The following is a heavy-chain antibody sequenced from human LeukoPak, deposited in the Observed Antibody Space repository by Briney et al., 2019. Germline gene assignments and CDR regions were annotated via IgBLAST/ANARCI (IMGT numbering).Heavy chain of an antibody. V-gene: IGHV1-69*13. J-gene: IGHJ6*02. D-gene: IGHD3-10*01. CDR1: GGTFSSYA. CDR3: AMTYGSGSYYNRRHYYYYGMDV. CDR2: IIPIFGTA. Sequence: SVKVSCKASGGTFSSYAISWVRQAPGQGLEWMGGIIPIFGTANYAQKFQGRVTITADESTSTAYMELSSLRSEDTAVYYCAMTYGSGSYYNRRHYYYYGMDVWGQGTTVTVSS.